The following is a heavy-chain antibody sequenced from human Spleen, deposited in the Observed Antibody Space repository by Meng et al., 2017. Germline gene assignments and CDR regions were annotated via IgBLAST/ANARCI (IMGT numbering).Heavy chain of an antibody. J-gene: IGHJ3*02. CDR2: IYYSGSI. CDR3: ARSRGYSYGDIDAFDI. CDR1: CYSISSSNW. Sequence: QVQRQESGPGLVKPSDTLSLTCAVSCYSISSSNWWGWIRQPPGKGLEWIGYIYYSGSIYYNPSLKSQVTMSVDTSKNQFSLKLSSVTAVDTAVYYCARSRGYSYGDIDAFDIWGQGTMVTVSS. V-gene: IGHV4-28*05. D-gene: IGHD5-18*01.